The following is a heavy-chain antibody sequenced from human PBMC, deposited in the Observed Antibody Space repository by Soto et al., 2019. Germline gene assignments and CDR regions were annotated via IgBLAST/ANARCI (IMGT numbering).Heavy chain of an antibody. D-gene: IGHD5-18*01. V-gene: IGHV3-30*03. CDR1: GFAFSSYG. CDR3: VSDRGYGHASVPYS. Sequence: QAQLVESGRGVVQPGRSLRLSCAASGFAFSSYGMHWVRQAPGTGLEWVAVISYDGSLQHYADSVKGRFTISRDNSKNLVLLQMSSLRAEDTAVYYCVSDRGYGHASVPYSWGQGTLVSVSS. J-gene: IGHJ4*02. CDR2: ISYDGSLQ.